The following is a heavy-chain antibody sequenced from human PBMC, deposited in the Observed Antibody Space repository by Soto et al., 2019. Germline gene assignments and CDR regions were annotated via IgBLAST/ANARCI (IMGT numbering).Heavy chain of an antibody. V-gene: IGHV4-59*02. Sequence: PSETLSLTCSFSGDSVTRHYLTWIRQSPEKGLEWIGYMHYTGFSHYNPSLKSRLTISVDRSKNQFTLQLTSVTVEDTAVYYCAKFLVGTGGSSGWPWYFDCWGQGGLVTVSS. CDR2: MHYTGFS. D-gene: IGHD6-25*01. J-gene: IGHJ4*02. CDR1: GDSVTRHY. CDR3: AKFLVGTGGSSGWPWYFDC.